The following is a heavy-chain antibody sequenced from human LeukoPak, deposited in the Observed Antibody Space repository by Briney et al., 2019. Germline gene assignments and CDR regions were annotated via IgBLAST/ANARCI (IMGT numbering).Heavy chain of an antibody. CDR2: IYPGDSDT. CDR3: ARFIAAAGYQNWFDP. V-gene: IGHV5-51*01. Sequence: PGESLGISCKGSGYTFTSYWISWVGQMPGKGLEWMGIIYPGDSDTRYSPSFQGQATISADKSISTAYLQWSSLKASDTAMYYCARFIAAAGYQNWFDPWGQGTLVTVSS. J-gene: IGHJ5*02. CDR1: GYTFTSYW. D-gene: IGHD6-13*01.